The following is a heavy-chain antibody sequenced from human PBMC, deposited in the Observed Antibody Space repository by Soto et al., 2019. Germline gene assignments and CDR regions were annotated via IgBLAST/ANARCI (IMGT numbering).Heavy chain of an antibody. D-gene: IGHD3-3*01. CDR2: ISGSGGRT. V-gene: IGHV3-23*01. CDR3: AKVQFTIFGNFDY. CDR1: GFTFDVYA. Sequence: SLRLSCAASGFTFDVYAIHWVRQAPGKGLEWVSAISGSGGRTYYADSVKGRFIISRDNSKNTLYLQMSGLRAEDTAVYYCAKVQFTIFGNFDYWGQETPVTVSS. J-gene: IGHJ4*02.